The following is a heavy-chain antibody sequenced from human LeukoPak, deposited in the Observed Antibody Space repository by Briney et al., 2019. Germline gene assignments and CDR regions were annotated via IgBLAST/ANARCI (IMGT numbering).Heavy chain of an antibody. V-gene: IGHV1-69*02. D-gene: IGHD6-19*01. CDR1: GGTFSSYT. CDR3: ASTDSSGWYYFDY. CDR2: IIPILGIA. Sequence: SVKVCCKASGGTFSSYTISWARQAPGQGLEWMGRIIPILGIANYAQKFQGRVTITADKSTSTAYMELSSLRSEDTAVYYCASTDSSGWYYFDYWGQGTLVTVSS. J-gene: IGHJ4*02.